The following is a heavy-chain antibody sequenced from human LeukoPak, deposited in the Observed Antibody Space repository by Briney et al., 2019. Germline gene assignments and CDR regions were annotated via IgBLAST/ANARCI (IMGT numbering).Heavy chain of an antibody. CDR2: IYYSGST. CDR1: GGSISSYY. D-gene: IGHD2-8*01. Sequence: TSETLSLTCTVSGGSISSYYWSWIRQPPGKGPEWIGYIYYSGSTNYNPSLKSRVTISVDTSKNQFSLKLSSVTAADTAVYYCAGLINYYGMDVWGQGTTVTVSS. CDR3: AGLINYYGMDV. V-gene: IGHV4-59*01. J-gene: IGHJ6*02.